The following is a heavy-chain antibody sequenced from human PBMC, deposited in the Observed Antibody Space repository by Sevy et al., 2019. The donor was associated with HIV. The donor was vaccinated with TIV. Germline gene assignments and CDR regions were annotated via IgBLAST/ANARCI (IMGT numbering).Heavy chain of an antibody. CDR3: AKGRVRALDAFEPFDV. V-gene: IGHV3-23*01. CDR1: GFTFRNYG. J-gene: IGHJ3*01. Sequence: GGSLRLSCAASGFTFRNYGMNWVRQAPGKGLEWVSSISDGGGNIYYADSVKGRFSVSRDNSMKTLYLQLNRLRAEDTAVYYCAKGRVRALDAFEPFDVWGQGTMVTVSS. CDR2: ISDGGGNI. D-gene: IGHD3-10*01.